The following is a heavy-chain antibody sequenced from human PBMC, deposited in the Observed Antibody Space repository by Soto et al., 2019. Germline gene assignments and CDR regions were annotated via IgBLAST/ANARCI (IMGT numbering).Heavy chain of an antibody. Sequence: QLVESGGGLVKPGGSLRLSCAASAFTFSSYSMNWVRQAPGKGLEWVSSISSTSTSIFYADSVKGRFTISRDNAKNSLYLHMNTLRAEDTAIYYCARTAYGDYWGQGTLVTVSS. CDR2: ISSTSTSI. CDR1: AFTFSSYS. D-gene: IGHD4-17*01. CDR3: ARTAYGDY. V-gene: IGHV3-21*01. J-gene: IGHJ4*02.